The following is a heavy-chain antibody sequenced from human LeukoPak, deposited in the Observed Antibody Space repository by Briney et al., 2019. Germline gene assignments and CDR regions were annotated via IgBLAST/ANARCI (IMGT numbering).Heavy chain of an antibody. V-gene: IGHV3-49*04. Sequence: GSLRLSCTASGFTFGDYAMSWVRQAPGKGLEWVGFIRSKAYGGTTEYAASVKGRFTISRDDSKSIAYLQMNSLKTEDTAVYYCTRAGYYDSSGYYGWGQGTLVTVSS. CDR3: TRAGYYDSSGYYG. CDR2: IRSKAYGGTT. CDR1: GFTFGDYA. J-gene: IGHJ4*02. D-gene: IGHD3-22*01.